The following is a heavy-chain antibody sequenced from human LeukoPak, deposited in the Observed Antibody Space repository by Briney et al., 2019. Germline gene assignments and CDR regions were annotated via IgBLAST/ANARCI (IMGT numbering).Heavy chain of an antibody. Sequence: GGPLRLSCAASGFTFSSYSMNWVRQAPGKGLEWVANIKQDGSEENYVDSVKGRFTISRDNAKNSLYLQMNSLRAEDTAVYYCARNKRGDYWGQGTLVTVSS. CDR2: IKQDGSEE. V-gene: IGHV3-7*01. CDR1: GFTFSSYS. J-gene: IGHJ4*02. D-gene: IGHD1/OR15-1a*01. CDR3: ARNKRGDY.